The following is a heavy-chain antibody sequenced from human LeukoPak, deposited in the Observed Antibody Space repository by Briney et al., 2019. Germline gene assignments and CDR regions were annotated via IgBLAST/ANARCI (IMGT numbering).Heavy chain of an antibody. J-gene: IGHJ5*02. CDR1: GGSFSGYY. Sequence: SETLSLTCAVYGGSFSGYYWSRIRQPPGKGLEWIGEINHSGSTNYNPSLKSRVTISVDTSKNQFSLKLSSVTAADTAVYYCARGKIYSNYVGWFDPWGQGTLVTVSS. CDR3: ARGKIYSNYVGWFDP. CDR2: INHSGST. V-gene: IGHV4-34*01. D-gene: IGHD4-11*01.